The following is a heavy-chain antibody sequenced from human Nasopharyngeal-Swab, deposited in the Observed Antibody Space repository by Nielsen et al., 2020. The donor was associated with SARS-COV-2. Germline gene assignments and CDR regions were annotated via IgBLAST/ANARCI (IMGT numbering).Heavy chain of an antibody. CDR1: GFTFDDYA. V-gene: IGHV3-9*01. CDR3: AAAIWFGELLGSY. J-gene: IGHJ4*02. Sequence: GGSLRLSCAASGFTFDDYAMHWVRQAPGKGLEWVSGISWNSGSIGYADSVKGRFTISRDNAKNSLYLQMNSLRAEDTALYYCAAAIWFGELLGSYWGQGTLVTVSS. CDR2: ISWNSGSI. D-gene: IGHD3-10*01.